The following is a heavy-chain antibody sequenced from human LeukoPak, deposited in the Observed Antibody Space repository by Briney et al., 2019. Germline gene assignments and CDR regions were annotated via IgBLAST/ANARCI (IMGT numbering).Heavy chain of an antibody. CDR3: ARGGYGSNWFDP. CDR1: GGTFSNYG. CDR2: VIPALGVP. V-gene: IGHV1-69*04. J-gene: IGHJ5*02. Sequence: GSSVKVSCKASGGTFSNYGLSWVRQAPGQGLEWVGRVIPALGVPNYAQKFQGRVTITRNTSISTAYMELSSLRSEDTAVYYCARGGYGSNWFDPWGQGTLVTVSS. D-gene: IGHD5-18*01.